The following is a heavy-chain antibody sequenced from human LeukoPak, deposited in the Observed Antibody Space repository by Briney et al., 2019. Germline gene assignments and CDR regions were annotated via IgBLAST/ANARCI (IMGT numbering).Heavy chain of an antibody. CDR2: IWYDGSNK. CDR3: ARDRGTNIVNAGLRPGYIDC. D-gene: IGHD1-1*01. CDR1: GFTFSTYG. J-gene: IGHJ4*02. V-gene: IGHV3-33*01. Sequence: GGSLRLSCAASGFTFSTYGMHWLRQAPGKGLEWVALIWYDGSNKYYADSVKGRFTISRDNSRDTLFLQMNSLRVEDSAVYYCARDRGTNIVNAGLRPGYIDCWGQGTLVTVSS.